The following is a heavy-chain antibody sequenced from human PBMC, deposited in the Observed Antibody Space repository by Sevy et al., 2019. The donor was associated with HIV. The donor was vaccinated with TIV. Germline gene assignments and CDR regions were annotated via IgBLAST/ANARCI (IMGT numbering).Heavy chain of an antibody. CDR1: GFTFSSYA. CDR2: ISYDGSNK. J-gene: IGHJ6*02. D-gene: IGHD5-18*01. CDR3: ARDQNSYGPYYYYYYYGMDV. V-gene: IGHV3-30*04. Sequence: GGSLRLSCAASGFTFSSYAMHWVRQAPGKGLEWVAVISYDGSNKYYADSVKGRFTISRDNSKNTLYLQMNSLRAEDTAVYYCARDQNSYGPYYYYYYYGMDVWGQGTTVTVSS.